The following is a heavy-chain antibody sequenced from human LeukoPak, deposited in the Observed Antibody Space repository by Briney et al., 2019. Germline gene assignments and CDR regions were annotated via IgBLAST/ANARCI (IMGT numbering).Heavy chain of an antibody. J-gene: IGHJ4*02. CDR1: GFTFSSYA. V-gene: IGHV3-64*01. Sequence: GGSPRLSCAASGFTFSSYAMHWVRQAPGKGLEYVSAISSNGGSTYYANSVKGRFTISRDNSKNTLYLQMGSLRAEDMAVYYCARVGRVYSYGYLGLDYWGQGTLVTVSS. CDR2: ISSNGGST. CDR3: ARVGRVYSYGYLGLDY. D-gene: IGHD5-18*01.